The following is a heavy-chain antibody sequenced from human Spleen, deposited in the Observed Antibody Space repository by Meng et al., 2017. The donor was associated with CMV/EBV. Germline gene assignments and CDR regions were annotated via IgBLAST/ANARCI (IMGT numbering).Heavy chain of an antibody. Sequence: GSLRLSCTVSGGSISSSSYYWGWIRQPPGKGLEWIGYIYYSGSTNYNPSLKSRVTISVDTSKNQFSLKLSSVTAADTAVYFCARVDNYYDSIDDPFNIWGQGTMVTVSS. D-gene: IGHD3-22*01. J-gene: IGHJ3*02. CDR3: ARVDNYYDSIDDPFNI. CDR2: IYYSGST. V-gene: IGHV4-61*05. CDR1: GGSISSSSYY.